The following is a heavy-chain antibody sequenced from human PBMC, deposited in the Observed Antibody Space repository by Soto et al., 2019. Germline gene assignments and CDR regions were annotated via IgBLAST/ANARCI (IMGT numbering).Heavy chain of an antibody. D-gene: IGHD2-2*01. CDR2: IYHSGST. Sequence: SETLSLTCTVSGYSISSGYYWGWIRQPPGKGLEWIGSIYHSGSTYYNPSLKSRVTISVDTSKNQFSLKLSSVTAADTAVYYCARDGEYCSSTSCLQDGMDVWGQGTTVTVSS. CDR1: GYSISSGYY. J-gene: IGHJ6*02. CDR3: ARDGEYCSSTSCLQDGMDV. V-gene: IGHV4-38-2*02.